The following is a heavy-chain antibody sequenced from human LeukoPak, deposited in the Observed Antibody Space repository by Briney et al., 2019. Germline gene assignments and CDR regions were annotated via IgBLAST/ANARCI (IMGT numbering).Heavy chain of an antibody. CDR3: ARDRYRVRSNYYDYGMEV. CDR1: GCSVSSDSYY. CDR2: IYYSGST. D-gene: IGHD1-26*01. Sequence: SETLTLTCTVSGCSVSSDSYYWSCIRQPPGKGLEWIGYIYYSGSTNYNPSLKSRVTISVDTSKNQFSQKLSSVTDADTAVYYCARDRYRVRSNYYDYGMEVWGQGTTVTVSS. J-gene: IGHJ6*01. V-gene: IGHV4-61*01.